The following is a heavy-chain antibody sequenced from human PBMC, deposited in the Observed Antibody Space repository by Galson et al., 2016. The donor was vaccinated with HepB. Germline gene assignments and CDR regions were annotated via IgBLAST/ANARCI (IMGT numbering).Heavy chain of an antibody. CDR3: ARAGFKGFSNGMDV. CDR1: GFTFSSYW. Sequence: SLRLSCAASGFTFSSYWMHWVRQAPGRGLVWVSRINTDGSRTNYADSGKGRVTISRDNAKNTLYLQMNSLRAEDTAVYYCARAGFKGFSNGMDVWGQGTTVTVSS. V-gene: IGHV3-74*01. D-gene: IGHD2/OR15-2a*01. CDR2: INTDGSRT. J-gene: IGHJ6*02.